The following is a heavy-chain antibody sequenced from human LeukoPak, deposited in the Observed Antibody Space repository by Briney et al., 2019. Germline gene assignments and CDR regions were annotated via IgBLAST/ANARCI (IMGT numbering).Heavy chain of an antibody. D-gene: IGHD3-3*01. CDR1: GYSFDYYW. CDR3: ARVGSVTNFGVVSYYFDY. CDR2: IYPDDSDS. V-gene: IGHV5-51*01. Sequence: PWESLKISCKASGYSFDYYWIAWVRQMPGKGLEWMGIIYPDDSDSTYSPPFQGQVTISVDKPINTAYLPWSSLKASNTAIYYCARVGSVTNFGVVSYYFDYWGQGTLVTVSS. J-gene: IGHJ4*02.